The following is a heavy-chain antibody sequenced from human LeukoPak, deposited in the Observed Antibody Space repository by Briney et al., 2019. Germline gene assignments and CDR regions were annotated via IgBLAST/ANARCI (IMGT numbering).Heavy chain of an antibody. J-gene: IGHJ6*02. D-gene: IGHD2-2*01. CDR2: IIPIFGTA. CDR1: GDTFSSYA. V-gene: IGHV1-69*13. CDR3: ARADCSSTSCYVGYYYYGMDV. Sequence: RASVKVSCKASGDTFSSYAISWVRQAPGQGLEWMGGIIPIFGTANYAQKFQGRVTITADESTSTAYMELSSLRSEDTAVYYCARADCSSTSCYVGYYYYGMDVWGQGTTVTVSS.